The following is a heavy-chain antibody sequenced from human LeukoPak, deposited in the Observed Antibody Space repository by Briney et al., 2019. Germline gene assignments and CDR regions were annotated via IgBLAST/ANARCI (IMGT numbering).Heavy chain of an antibody. CDR3: TRAQYGYALDY. Sequence: SETLSLTCSVSGGSVSSYYWTWIRQPPGRGLEWIGYIYYTGSTNYNPSLKSRVTISLDTSKNQFSLKLSSVTAADTAVYYCTRAQYGYALDYWGQGALVTVSS. J-gene: IGHJ4*02. D-gene: IGHD5-12*01. V-gene: IGHV4-59*02. CDR1: GGSVSSYY. CDR2: IYYTGST.